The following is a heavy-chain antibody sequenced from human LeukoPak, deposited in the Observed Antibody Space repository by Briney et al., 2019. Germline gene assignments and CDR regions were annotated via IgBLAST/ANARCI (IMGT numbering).Heavy chain of an antibody. Sequence: GRSLRLSCEASGFTFSSYAMHRVRQAQGKGLEWVAVIIYDGSNKYYADSVKGRFPISRDNSKNTLYLQINSLRAEDTAVYYCARDGAAAGIADVWGKGTTFTVSS. CDR3: ARDGAAAGIADV. CDR2: IIYDGSNK. V-gene: IGHV3-30*01. D-gene: IGHD6-13*01. J-gene: IGHJ6*04. CDR1: GFTFSSYA.